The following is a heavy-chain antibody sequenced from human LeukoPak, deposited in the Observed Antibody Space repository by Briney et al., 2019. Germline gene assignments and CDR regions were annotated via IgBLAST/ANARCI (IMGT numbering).Heavy chain of an antibody. Sequence: SETLSLTCTVSGGSMSGYYWTWIRQSPGKGLEWIAYIHYSGSTNYNPSLKSRVTISVDTSKNQFSLRLNSVTAADTAVYYCARLRGNYFPDYWGQGTLVTVSS. V-gene: IGHV4-59*01. D-gene: IGHD4-11*01. CDR3: ARLRGNYFPDY. J-gene: IGHJ4*02. CDR1: GGSMSGYY. CDR2: IHYSGST.